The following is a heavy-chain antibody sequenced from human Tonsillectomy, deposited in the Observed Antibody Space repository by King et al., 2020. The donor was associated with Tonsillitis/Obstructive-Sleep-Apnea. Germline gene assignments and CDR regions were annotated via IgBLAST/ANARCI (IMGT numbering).Heavy chain of an antibody. CDR2: ISGGGGGP. J-gene: IGHJ6*02. Sequence: VQLVESGGGLVQPGGSLRLSCADSGFTFSSYAMSWVRQAPGKGLEWVSAISGGGGGPNYAASGKGRFTILRDNSQNTRYLQMNSLRAEDTAVYYCASIPHFRGGSCSLHFYGMDVWGQGTTVTVSS. V-gene: IGHV3-23*04. CDR3: ASIPHFRGGSCSLHFYGMDV. CDR1: GFTFSSYA. D-gene: IGHD2-15*01.